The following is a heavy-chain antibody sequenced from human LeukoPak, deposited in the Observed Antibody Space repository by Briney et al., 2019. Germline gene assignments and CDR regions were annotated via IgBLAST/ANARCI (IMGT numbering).Heavy chain of an antibody. J-gene: IGHJ6*02. V-gene: IGHV3-23*01. CDR1: GFIFSSYS. CDR3: AKAASSSWPSYYYGMDV. D-gene: IGHD6-13*01. Sequence: GGSLRLSCAASGFIFSSYSMSWVRKAPGMGLEWVSVITGSGGNTYYADSVKGRFTISKDNSKNTVYLQMSSLRVDDTAVYYCAKAASSSWPSYYYGMDVWGQGTTVTVSS. CDR2: ITGSGGNT.